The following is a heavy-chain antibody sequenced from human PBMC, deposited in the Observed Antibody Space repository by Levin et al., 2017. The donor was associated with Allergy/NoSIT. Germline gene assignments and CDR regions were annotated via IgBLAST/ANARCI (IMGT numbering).Heavy chain of an antibody. CDR3: VRGVTSDS. D-gene: IGHD2-21*02. Sequence: GESLKISCVASGITFSSYSINWVRPAPGKGLEWVSSISSSSTHIHYGDSVQGRITISRDNAKNSSYLQMNSLRDEDTALYYCVRGVTSDSWGQGTLVTV. J-gene: IGHJ4*02. V-gene: IGHV3-21*01. CDR1: GITFSSYS. CDR2: ISSSSTHI.